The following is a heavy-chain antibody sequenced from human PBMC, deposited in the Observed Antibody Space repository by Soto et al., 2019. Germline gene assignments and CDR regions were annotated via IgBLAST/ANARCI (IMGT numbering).Heavy chain of an antibody. J-gene: IGHJ6*04. D-gene: IGHD6-19*01. CDR3: SKFFGGQWLGNYSPYYGRDA. CDR2: LSDSGSVP. CDR1: GFTFSSHA. Sequence: GGSLRLSCEASGFTFSSHAMSWVRQAPGKGLEWVSALSDSGSVPYYANSVKGRFTVSRDNSKNTLYLQMTSLRAEDTATYYCSKFFGGQWLGNYSPYYGRDAWGKGTRVTAPS. V-gene: IGHV3-23*01.